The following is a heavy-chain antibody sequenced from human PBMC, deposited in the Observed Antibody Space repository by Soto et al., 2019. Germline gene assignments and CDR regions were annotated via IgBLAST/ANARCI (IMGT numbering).Heavy chain of an antibody. Sequence: SVKVSCKASGGTFSSYAISWVRQAPGQGLEWMGGIIPIFGTANYAQKFQGRVTITADESTSTAYMELSSLRSEDTAVYYCAKDPRTGASAAEYFQHWGQGTLVTVSS. CDR2: IIPIFGTA. CDR3: AKDPRTGASAAEYFQH. CDR1: GGTFSSYA. V-gene: IGHV1-69*13. D-gene: IGHD1-26*01. J-gene: IGHJ1*01.